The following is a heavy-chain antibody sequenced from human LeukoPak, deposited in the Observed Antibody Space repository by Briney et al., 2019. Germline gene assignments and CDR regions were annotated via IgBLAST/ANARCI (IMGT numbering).Heavy chain of an antibody. D-gene: IGHD4-11*01. CDR1: GASINSHY. V-gene: IGHV4-4*07. J-gene: IGHJ5*02. CDR3: ARDQFSTVMGNWFDP. CDR2: IYFSGIT. Sequence: SETLSLTCTVSGASINSHYWSWIRQPAGEGLEWIGRIYFSGITNHNPSLKSRVTMSVDTSKNQFSLKLSSVTAADTAVYYCARDQFSTVMGNWFDPWGQGTLVTVSS.